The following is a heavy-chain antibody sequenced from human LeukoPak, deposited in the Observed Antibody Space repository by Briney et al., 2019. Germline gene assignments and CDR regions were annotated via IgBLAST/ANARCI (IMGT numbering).Heavy chain of an antibody. V-gene: IGHV3-74*01. J-gene: IGHJ4*02. Sequence: GGSLRLSCAASEFTFSSYWIHWVRQAPAKGLVWVSRINSDGSNTYYAASVKGRFTVSRDNSKNPLYLQMNSLRAEDTAVYYCAKDWGRGYSGYEPPSYYFDYWGQGNLVTVSS. CDR2: INSDGSNT. D-gene: IGHD5-12*01. CDR1: EFTFSSYW. CDR3: AKDWGRGYSGYEPPSYYFDY.